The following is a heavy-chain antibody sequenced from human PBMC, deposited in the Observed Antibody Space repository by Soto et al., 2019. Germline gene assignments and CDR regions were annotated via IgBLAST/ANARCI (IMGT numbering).Heavy chain of an antibody. D-gene: IGHD3-16*01. Sequence: GGSLRLSCAASGFTFSSYWMSWVRQAPGKGLEWVANIKQDGSEKYYVDSVKGRFTISRDNAKNSLYLQMNSLRAEDTAVYYCASAGLYRMTRHYFDYWGQGTLVTVSS. V-gene: IGHV3-7*01. CDR2: IKQDGSEK. CDR1: GFTFSSYW. J-gene: IGHJ4*02. CDR3: ASAGLYRMTRHYFDY.